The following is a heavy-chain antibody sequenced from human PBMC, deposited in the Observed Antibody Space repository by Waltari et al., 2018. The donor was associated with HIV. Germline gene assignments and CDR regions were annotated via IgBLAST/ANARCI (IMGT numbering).Heavy chain of an antibody. CDR1: GFSLSTSGMC. V-gene: IGHV2-70*15. J-gene: IGHJ6*02. CDR3: ARIRNRYCTNGVCFYYPDYYGMDV. Sequence: QVTLRESGPALVKPTQTLTLTCTFSGFSLSTSGMCVSWIRQPPGKALEWLARIDWDDDKYYSTSLKTRLTISKDTSKNQVVLTMTNMDPVDTATYYCARIRNRYCTNGVCFYYPDYYGMDVWGQGTTVTVSS. CDR2: IDWDDDK. D-gene: IGHD2-8*01.